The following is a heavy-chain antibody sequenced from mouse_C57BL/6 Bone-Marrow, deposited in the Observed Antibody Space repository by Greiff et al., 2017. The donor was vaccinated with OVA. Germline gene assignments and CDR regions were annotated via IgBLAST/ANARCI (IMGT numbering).Heavy chain of an antibody. J-gene: IGHJ2*01. CDR3: ARGRDSSGPYYFDY. CDR1: GFSLTSYA. D-gene: IGHD3-2*02. Sequence: VKLMESGPGLVAPSQSLSITCTVSGFSLTSYAISWVRQPPGKGLEWLGVIWTGGGTNYNSALKSRLSISKDNAKSQVYLKMNIRQTDDTARYYWARGRDSSGPYYFDYWGQGTTLTVSS. V-gene: IGHV2-9-1*01. CDR2: IWTGGGT.